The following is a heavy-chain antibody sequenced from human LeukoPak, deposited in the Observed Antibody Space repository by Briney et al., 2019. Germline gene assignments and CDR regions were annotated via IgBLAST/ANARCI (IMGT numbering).Heavy chain of an antibody. D-gene: IGHD5-18*01. V-gene: IGHV3-74*01. CDR2: INSAGSST. J-gene: IGHJ4*02. CDR3: ARGGGYSYDQFDS. CDR1: GFTFSTYW. Sequence: GGSLRLSCAASGFTFSTYWMHWVRQVPGKGPVWVSRINSAGSSTTYADSVKGRFTISRDNAKNTLYLQMNSLRAEDTAMYYCARGGGYSYDQFDSWGQGTLVTVSS.